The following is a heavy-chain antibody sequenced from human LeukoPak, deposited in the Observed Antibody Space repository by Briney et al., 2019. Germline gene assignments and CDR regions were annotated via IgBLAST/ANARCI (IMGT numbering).Heavy chain of an antibody. V-gene: IGHV4-39*07. CDR1: GGSISSSSYY. Sequence: PSETLSLTCTVSGGSISSSSYYWGWIRQPPGKGLEWIGSIYYSGSTYYNPSLKSRVTISVDTSKNQFSLKLSSVTAADTAVYYCARDAWNDYPYFDYWGQGTLVTVSS. CDR3: ARDAWNDYPYFDY. J-gene: IGHJ4*02. CDR2: IYYSGST. D-gene: IGHD1-1*01.